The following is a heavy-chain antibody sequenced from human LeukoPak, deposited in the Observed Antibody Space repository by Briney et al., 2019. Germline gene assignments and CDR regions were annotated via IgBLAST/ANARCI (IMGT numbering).Heavy chain of an antibody. D-gene: IGHD1-14*01. CDR1: GGSFSSYY. Sequence: PSETLSLTCTVSGGSFSSYYWSWIRQSPGKGLEWIGYIHNSGRTNYNPSLKSRVTGFVDTSKNQVSLRLSSVTAADTAVYYSASQGTISGESYFYYCGQGALVTVSS. CDR3: ASQGTISGESYFYY. CDR2: IHNSGRT. J-gene: IGHJ4*02. V-gene: IGHV4-4*08.